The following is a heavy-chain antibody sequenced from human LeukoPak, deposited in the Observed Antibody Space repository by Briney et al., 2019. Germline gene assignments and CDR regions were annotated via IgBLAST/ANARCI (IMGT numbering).Heavy chain of an antibody. J-gene: IGHJ3*02. CDR1: GYTLTELS. D-gene: IGHD3-3*01. V-gene: IGHV1-24*01. Sequence: ASVKVSCKVSGYTLTELSMHWVRQAPGKGLEWMGGFDPEDGETIYAQKFQGRVTMTEDTSTDTAYMELSSLRSEDTAVYYCARGSYDFWSGPNAFDIWGQGTMVTVSS. CDR3: ARGSYDFWSGPNAFDI. CDR2: FDPEDGET.